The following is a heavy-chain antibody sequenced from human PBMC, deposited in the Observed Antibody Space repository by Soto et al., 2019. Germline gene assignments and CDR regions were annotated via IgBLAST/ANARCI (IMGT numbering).Heavy chain of an antibody. CDR3: GRTGLGVAGTRSLSFDY. Sequence: EVQLVQSGAEVKKPGESLRISCKGSGYSFTSYWISWVRQMPGKGLEWMGRIDPSDSYTNYSPSFQGHVTISADKSISTAYLAWSSLEAPDTAMYYRGRTGLGVAGTRSLSFDYWGQGTLVTVSS. CDR1: GYSFTSYW. V-gene: IGHV5-10-1*01. D-gene: IGHD6-19*01. CDR2: IDPSDSYT. J-gene: IGHJ4*02.